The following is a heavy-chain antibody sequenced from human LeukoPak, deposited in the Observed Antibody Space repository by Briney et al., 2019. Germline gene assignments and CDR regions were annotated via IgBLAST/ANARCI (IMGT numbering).Heavy chain of an antibody. V-gene: IGHV3-11*01. J-gene: IGHJ4*02. CDR3: ASLYSGYHYFDY. Sequence: GGSLRLSCAASGFTFSDYYMSWIRQAPGKGLEWVSYISSSGSTIYYADSVKGRFTIPRDNAKNSLYLQMNSLRAEDTAVYYCASLYSGYHYFDYWGQGTLVTVSS. D-gene: IGHD5-12*01. CDR1: GFTFSDYY. CDR2: ISSSGSTI.